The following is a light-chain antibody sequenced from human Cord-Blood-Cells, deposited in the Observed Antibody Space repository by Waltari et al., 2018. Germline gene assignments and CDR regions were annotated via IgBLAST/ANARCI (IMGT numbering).Light chain of an antibody. CDR2: GAS. Sequence: EIVMTQSPATLYVSPGDRATLSCRASQSVSSNLAWYQQKPGQAPRLLIYGASTRATGIPARFSGSGSGTEFTLTISSLQSEDFAVYYCQQYNNWPLTFGQGTKLEIK. J-gene: IGKJ2*01. V-gene: IGKV3-15*01. CDR3: QQYNNWPLT. CDR1: QSVSSN.